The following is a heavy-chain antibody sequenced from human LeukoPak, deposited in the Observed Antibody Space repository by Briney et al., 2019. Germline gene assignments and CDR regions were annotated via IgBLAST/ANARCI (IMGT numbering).Heavy chain of an antibody. J-gene: IGHJ6*03. D-gene: IGHD2-2*02. CDR1: GGTFSSYA. CDR2: IIPIFGTA. Sequence: SVKVSCKASGGTFSSYAISWVRQAPGQGLEWMGGIIPIFGTANYAQEFRGRVTITTDEATSTAYMELSSLRSEDTAVYYCARNIVVVPAAIDYYYYYMDVWGKGTTVTVSS. V-gene: IGHV1-69*05. CDR3: ARNIVVVPAAIDYYYYYMDV.